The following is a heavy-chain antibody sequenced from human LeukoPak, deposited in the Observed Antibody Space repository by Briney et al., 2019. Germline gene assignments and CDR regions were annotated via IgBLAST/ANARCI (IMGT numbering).Heavy chain of an antibody. D-gene: IGHD3-22*01. CDR2: ISGSSSQV. CDR3: ARDQYYSXTSGYPYDV. CDR1: GFSFSIYN. V-gene: IGHV3-21*01. J-gene: IGHJ3*01. Sequence: GGSLRLSCEASGFSFSIYNMNWVRLAPGKGLEWVSSISGSSSQVWYADSVKGRFTSSRDNAKNSLYLQMSSLRVEDTAVYYCARDQYYSXTSGYPYDVWGQGTMVTVSX.